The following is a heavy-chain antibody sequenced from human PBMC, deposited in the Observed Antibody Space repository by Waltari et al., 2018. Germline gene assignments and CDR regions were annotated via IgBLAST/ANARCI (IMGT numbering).Heavy chain of an antibody. J-gene: IGHJ4*02. D-gene: IGHD3-10*01. Sequence: QLQESGPGLVKPSQTLSLTCNVSGDFIERGSYYWSWVRQPAGRGLEWIGRIYASGSTNYNPSLKSRVTLSVDTSKNQVSLRLTSVTAADSAVYFCARTLEKTYGGWYFDSWGQGTRVTVSS. CDR3: ARTLEKTYGGWYFDS. CDR2: IYASGST. V-gene: IGHV4-61*02. CDR1: GDFIERGSYY.